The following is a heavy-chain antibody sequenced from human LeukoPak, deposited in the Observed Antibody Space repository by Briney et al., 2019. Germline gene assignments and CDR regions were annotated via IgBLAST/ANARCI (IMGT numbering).Heavy chain of an antibody. V-gene: IGHV3-15*01. CDR2: IKSKTDGGTT. Sequence: GGSLRLSCAASGLTFSSYIMHWVRQAPGKGLEWVGRIKSKTDGGTTDYAAPVKGRFTISRDDSKNTLYLQMNSLKTEDTAVYYCTTDSRPWEQYYFDYWGQGTLVTVSS. J-gene: IGHJ4*02. CDR3: TTDSRPWEQYYFDY. D-gene: IGHD1-26*01. CDR1: GLTFSSYI.